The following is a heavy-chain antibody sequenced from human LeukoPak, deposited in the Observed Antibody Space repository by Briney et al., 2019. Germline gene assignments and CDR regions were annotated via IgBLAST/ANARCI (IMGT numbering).Heavy chain of an antibody. CDR1: GYTFTSYD. V-gene: IGHV1-8*03. J-gene: IGHJ3*02. CDR2: MNPNSGNT. CDR3: ASQSYNWNYREAFDI. D-gene: IGHD1-7*01. Sequence: ASVKVSCKASGYTFTSYDIDWVRQATGQGLEWMGWMNPNSGNTGYAQKFQGRVNITRNTSISTAYMELSSLRSEDTAVYYCASQSYNWNYREAFDIWGQGTMVTVSS.